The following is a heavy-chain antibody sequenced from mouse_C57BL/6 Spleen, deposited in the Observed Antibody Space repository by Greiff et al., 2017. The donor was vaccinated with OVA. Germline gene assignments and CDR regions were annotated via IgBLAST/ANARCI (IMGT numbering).Heavy chain of an antibody. CDR1: GYTFTDYY. V-gene: IGHV1-26*01. D-gene: IGHD1-1*01. CDR3: ARENYGSSLGFAY. J-gene: IGHJ3*01. CDR2: INPNNGGT. Sequence: EVQLQQSGPELVKPGASVKISCKASGYTFTDYYMNWVKQSHGKSLEWIGDINPNNGGTSYNQKFKGKATLTVDKSSSTAYMELRSLTSEDSVVYYCARENYGSSLGFAYWGQGTLVTVSA.